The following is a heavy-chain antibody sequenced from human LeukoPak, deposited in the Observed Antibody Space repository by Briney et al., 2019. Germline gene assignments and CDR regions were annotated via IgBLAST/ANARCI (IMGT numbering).Heavy chain of an antibody. J-gene: IGHJ4*02. CDR3: AKALPPFVIGCSGGSCYDY. CDR2: ISGSGGST. CDR1: GFTFSAYA. D-gene: IGHD2-15*01. V-gene: IGHV3-23*01. Sequence: QAGGSLRLSCEASGFTFSAYAMTWVRQAPGKGLEWVSGISGSGGSTYYADSVKGRFTISRDNSENTLYLQMNSLRAEDTAVYFCAKALPPFVIGCSGGSCYDYWGQGTLVTVSS.